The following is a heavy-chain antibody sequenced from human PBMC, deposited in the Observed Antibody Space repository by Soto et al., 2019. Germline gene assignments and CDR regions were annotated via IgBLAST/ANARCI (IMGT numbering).Heavy chain of an antibody. Sequence: SVKVSCKASGYTFTSYVMHWVRKAPGQRLEWMGWINAGNGNTKYSQKFQGRVTITRDTSASTAYMELSSLRSEDTAVYYCARGSGYYYWVEFWGEGTLVTVSS. CDR2: INAGNGNT. D-gene: IGHD3-22*01. V-gene: IGHV1-3*01. CDR1: GYTFTSYV. J-gene: IGHJ4*02. CDR3: ARGSGYYYWVEF.